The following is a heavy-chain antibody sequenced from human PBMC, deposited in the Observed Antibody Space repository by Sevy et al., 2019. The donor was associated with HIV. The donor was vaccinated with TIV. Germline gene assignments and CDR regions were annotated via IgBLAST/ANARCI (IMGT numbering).Heavy chain of an antibody. CDR2: ISGSGGST. Sequence: GGSLRLSCAASGFTFSSYAMSWVRQAPGKGLEWVSAISGSGGSTYYADSVKGRFTISRDNSKNTLYLQMNGLRAEDTAVYYCAKGSNRVAGPLIYYYYYYMDVWGKGTTVTVSS. V-gene: IGHV3-23*01. CDR1: GFTFSSYA. D-gene: IGHD6-19*01. CDR3: AKGSNRVAGPLIYYYYYYMDV. J-gene: IGHJ6*03.